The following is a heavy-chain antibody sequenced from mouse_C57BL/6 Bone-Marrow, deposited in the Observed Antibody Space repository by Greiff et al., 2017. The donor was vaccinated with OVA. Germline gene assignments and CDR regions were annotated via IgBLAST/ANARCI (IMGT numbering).Heavy chain of an antibody. CDR1: GYTFTSYW. V-gene: IGHV1-59*01. D-gene: IGHD2-3*01. J-gene: IGHJ2*01. CDR3: ARLGWLPFDY. Sequence: QVHVKQPGAELVRPGTSVKLSCKASGYTFTSYWMHWVKQRPGQGLEWIGVIDPSDSYTNYNQKFKGKATLTVDTSLSTAYMQLSSLTSEDSAVYYCARLGWLPFDYWGQGTTLTVSS. CDR2: IDPSDSYT.